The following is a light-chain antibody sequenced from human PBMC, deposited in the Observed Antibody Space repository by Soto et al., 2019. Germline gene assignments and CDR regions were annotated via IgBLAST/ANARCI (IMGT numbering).Light chain of an antibody. V-gene: IGKV1-12*01. CDR3: QQGNSVPLT. Sequence: DIQMTQSPSSVSASVGDRVTITCRASQDISSWLAWFQQKPGQAPKLLIYAASSLQIGVPSRFSGSGSGTDFTLTISSLQPEDSATYYCQQGNSVPLTFGGGTKVEIK. CDR1: QDISSW. J-gene: IGKJ4*01. CDR2: AAS.